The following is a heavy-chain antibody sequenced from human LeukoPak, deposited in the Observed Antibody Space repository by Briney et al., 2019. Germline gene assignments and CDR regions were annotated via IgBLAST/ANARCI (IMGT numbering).Heavy chain of an antibody. Sequence: KSSETLSLTCTVSGGSISSGSYYWSWIRQPAGKGLEWIGRIYTSGSTNYNPSLKSRVTISVDTSKNQFSLKLSSVTAADTAVYYCARYCDWFDPWGQGTLVTVSS. CDR1: GGSISSGSYY. V-gene: IGHV4-61*02. CDR3: ARYCDWFDP. J-gene: IGHJ5*02. CDR2: IYTSGST. D-gene: IGHD2-21*01.